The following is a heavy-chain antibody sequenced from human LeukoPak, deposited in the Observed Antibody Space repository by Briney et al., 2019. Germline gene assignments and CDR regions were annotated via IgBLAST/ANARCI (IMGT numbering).Heavy chain of an antibody. CDR1: GFTFSSYS. Sequence: PGGSLRLSCAASGFTFSSYSMNWVRQAPGKGLEWVSSISSSSSYIYYADSVKGRFTISRDNAKNSLFLQMNSLRDEDTAVYYCASDSPGYDSGSYFAYWGQGTLVTVSS. D-gene: IGHD2-15*01. V-gene: IGHV3-21*04. CDR2: ISSSSSYI. J-gene: IGHJ4*02. CDR3: ASDSPGYDSGSYFAY.